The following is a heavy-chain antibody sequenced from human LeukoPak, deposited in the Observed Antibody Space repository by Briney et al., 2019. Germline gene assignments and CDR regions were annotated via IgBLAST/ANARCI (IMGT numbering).Heavy chain of an antibody. CDR2: IYYSGST. Sequence: SETLSLTCTVSGGSISSYYWSWIRQPPGKGLEWIGYIYYSGSTNYNPSLKSRVTISVDTSKNQFSLKLSSVTAADTAVYYCARAYSLWFDPWGQETLVTVSS. CDR1: GGSISSYY. CDR3: ARAYSLWFDP. V-gene: IGHV4-59*08. D-gene: IGHD2-21*01. J-gene: IGHJ5*02.